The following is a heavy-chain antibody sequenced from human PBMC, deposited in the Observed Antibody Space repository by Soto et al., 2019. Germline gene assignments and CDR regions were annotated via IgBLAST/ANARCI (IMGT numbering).Heavy chain of an antibody. V-gene: IGHV3-7*01. J-gene: IGHJ6*02. CDR1: GFTFTSYG. CDR3: ARDQRGGSYGMDV. D-gene: IGHD3-10*01. Sequence: GGSLRLSCAASGFTFTSYGMSWVRQAPGKGLEWVAIINQDGSEKNSVASVKGRFTISRDNAKTSVYLEMTSLRVEDTAVYYCARDQRGGSYGMDVWGQGTTVTVSS. CDR2: INQDGSEK.